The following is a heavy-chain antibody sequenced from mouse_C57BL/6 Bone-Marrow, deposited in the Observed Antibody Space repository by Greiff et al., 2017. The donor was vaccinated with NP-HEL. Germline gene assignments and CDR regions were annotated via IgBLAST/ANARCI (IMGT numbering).Heavy chain of an antibody. CDR2: ISNLAYSI. CDR1: GFTFSDYG. Sequence: EVKLMESGGGLVQPGGSLKLSCAASGFTFSDYGMAWVRQAPRKGPEWVAFISNLAYSIYYADTVTGRFTISRENAKNTLYLEMSSLRSEDTAMYYCARGGLLRSPAWFAYWGQGTLVTVSA. J-gene: IGHJ3*01. D-gene: IGHD1-1*01. V-gene: IGHV5-15*01. CDR3: ARGGLLRSPAWFAY.